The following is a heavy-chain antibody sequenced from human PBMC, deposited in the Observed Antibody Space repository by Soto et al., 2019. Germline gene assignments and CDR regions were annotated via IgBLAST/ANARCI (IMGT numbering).Heavy chain of an antibody. CDR3: ARTSVVRGLSYNYYYYGMDV. D-gene: IGHD3-10*01. V-gene: IGHV2-70*01. CDR1: GFSLSTSGMC. CDR2: IDWDDDK. J-gene: IGHJ6*02. Sequence: SGPTLVNPTQTLALTCTFSGFSLSTSGMCVTWIRQPPGKALEWLALIDWDDDKYYSTSLKTRLTISKDTTKNQVVLTMTNMDPVDTATYYCARTSVVRGLSYNYYYYGMDVWGQGTTVTVSS.